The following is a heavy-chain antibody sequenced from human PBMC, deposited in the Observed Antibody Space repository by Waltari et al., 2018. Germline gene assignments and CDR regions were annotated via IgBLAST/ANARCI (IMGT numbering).Heavy chain of an antibody. V-gene: IGHV1-2*02. D-gene: IGHD5-12*01. CDR1: GYTFTGYY. CDR2: INPNSGGT. CDR3: VGGGYARGYSGYVMWGYMDV. J-gene: IGHJ6*03. Sequence: QVQLVQSGAEVKKPGASVKVSCKASGYTFTGYYMHWVRQAPGQGLEWMGWINPNSGGTNFAQKFQGRVTMTRDTSISTAYMELCRLRSDDTAVYYCVGGGYARGYSGYVMWGYMDVWGKGTTVTVSS.